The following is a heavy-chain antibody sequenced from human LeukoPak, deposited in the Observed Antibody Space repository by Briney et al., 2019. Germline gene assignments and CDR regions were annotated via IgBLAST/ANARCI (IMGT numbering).Heavy chain of an antibody. Sequence: SVKVSCKASGGTFSSYAISWVRQAPGQGLEWMGRIIPILGIANYAQKFQGRVTITADKSTSTAYMELSSLRSEDTAVYYCARSSCSYDYVWGSYRYWGQGTLVTVSS. D-gene: IGHD3-16*02. V-gene: IGHV1-69*04. J-gene: IGHJ4*02. CDR1: GGTFSSYA. CDR3: ARSSCSYDYVWGSYRY. CDR2: IIPILGIA.